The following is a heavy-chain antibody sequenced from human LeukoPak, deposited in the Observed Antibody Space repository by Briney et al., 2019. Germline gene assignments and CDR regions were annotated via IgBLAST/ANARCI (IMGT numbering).Heavy chain of an antibody. V-gene: IGHV4-4*07. CDR1: GGSFISYY. D-gene: IGHD2-21*02. CDR2: ISTSGST. CDR3: ARLGAYCGGDCYTFDY. Sequence: PSETLSLTCTVSGGSFISYYWSWIRQPAGKGLEWIGRISTSGSTNYNHSLKSRVTMSVDTSKNQFSLKLSSVTAADTAVYYCARLGAYCGGDCYTFDYWGQGTLVSVSS. J-gene: IGHJ4*02.